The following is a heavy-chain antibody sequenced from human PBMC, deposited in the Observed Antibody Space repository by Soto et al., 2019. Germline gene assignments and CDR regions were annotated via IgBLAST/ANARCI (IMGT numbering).Heavy chain of an antibody. V-gene: IGHV3-7*01. Sequence: EVQLVESGGGLVQPGGSLRLSCAASGFTFRCSWMGWVRQAPGKGLEWVAIIRQGGGGRNYLDSVKGRFTISRDNAENSLFLQMNSLRAEDTAVYYCARDFPLYYGMDVWGQGNTVTVSS. CDR1: GFTFRCSW. CDR3: ARDFPLYYGMDV. CDR2: IRQGGGGR. J-gene: IGHJ6*02.